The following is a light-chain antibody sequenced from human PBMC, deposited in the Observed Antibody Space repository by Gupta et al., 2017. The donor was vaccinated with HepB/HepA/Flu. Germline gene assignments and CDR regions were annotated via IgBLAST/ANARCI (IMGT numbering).Light chain of an antibody. J-gene: IGKJ4*01. CDR3: QQHVDTHRLT. CDR1: QSLFFSPNNKNY. Sequence: DIVMTQSPDSLAVSLGETATINCKSSQSLFFSPNNKNYLSWYQQRPGQPPKVLINWASSRESGVPDRFSGSGSGTDFTLTISSLQAEDVAVYYCQQHVDTHRLTFGGGTKVEIK. V-gene: IGKV4-1*01. CDR2: WAS.